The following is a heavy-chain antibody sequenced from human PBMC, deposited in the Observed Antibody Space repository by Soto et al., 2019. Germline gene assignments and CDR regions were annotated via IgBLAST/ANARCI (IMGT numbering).Heavy chain of an antibody. J-gene: IGHJ3*02. Sequence: SETLSLTCAVYGGSFSGYYWCWIRQPPGKGPEWIGEINHSGSTNYSPSLKSRVTISVDTSKNQFSLKLSSVTAADTAVYYCARTGYSSGWYKAAFDIWGQGTMVTVSS. CDR2: INHSGST. V-gene: IGHV4-34*01. D-gene: IGHD6-19*01. CDR1: GGSFSGYY. CDR3: ARTGYSSGWYKAAFDI.